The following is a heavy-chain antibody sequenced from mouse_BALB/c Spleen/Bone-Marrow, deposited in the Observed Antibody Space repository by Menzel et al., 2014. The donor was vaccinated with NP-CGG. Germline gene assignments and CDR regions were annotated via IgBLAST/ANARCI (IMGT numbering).Heavy chain of an antibody. CDR1: GFNIKDTY. CDR2: IDPANGNT. D-gene: IGHD1-1*01. CDR3: AYGSSYDYFDY. J-gene: IGHJ2*01. Sequence: VQLQQPGAELVKPGASVELSCTASGFNIKDTYMHWVKQRPEQGLEWIGRIDPANGNTKYDPKFQGKATITADTSSNTAYLQLSSLASEDTAVYYCAYGSSYDYFDYWGQGTTLTVSS. V-gene: IGHV14-3*02.